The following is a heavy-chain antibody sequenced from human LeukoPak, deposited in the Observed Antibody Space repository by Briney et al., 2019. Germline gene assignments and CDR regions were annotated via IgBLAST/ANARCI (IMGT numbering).Heavy chain of an antibody. D-gene: IGHD6-13*01. CDR1: GFNFRYFW. V-gene: IGHV3-7*01. CDR3: ARVTYSSSWYLHDY. CDR2: INHDGRET. Sequence: PGGSLRLSCLGSGFNFRYFWMSWVRQAPGKGLEWVANINHDGRETYYADSVKGRFIISRDNAKDSLYLQMGSLRAEDMAVYYCARVTYSSSWYLHDYWGQGTLVTVSS. J-gene: IGHJ4*02.